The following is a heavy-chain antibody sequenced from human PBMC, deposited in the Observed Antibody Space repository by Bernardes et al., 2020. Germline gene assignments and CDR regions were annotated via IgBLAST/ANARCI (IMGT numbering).Heavy chain of an antibody. V-gene: IGHV1-24*01. CDR3: ARNHRVVDVLLWFRELLGIDY. Sequence: ASVKVSCKVSGYTLTELSMHWVRQAPGKGLEWMGGFDPEDGETIYAQKFQGRVTMTEDTSTDTAYMELSSLRSEDTAVYYCARNHRVVDVLLWFRELLGIDYWGQGTLVTVSS. CDR2: FDPEDGET. CDR1: GYTLTELS. J-gene: IGHJ4*02. D-gene: IGHD3-10*01.